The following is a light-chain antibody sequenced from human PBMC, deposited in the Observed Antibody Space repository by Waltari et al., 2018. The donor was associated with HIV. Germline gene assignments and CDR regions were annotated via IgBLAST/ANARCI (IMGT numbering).Light chain of an antibody. CDR3: CSYAGSYTLV. J-gene: IGLJ2*01. CDR1: SSDVGGYKF. V-gene: IGLV2-11*01. CDR2: DVR. Sequence: QSALTQPRSVSGSPGQSVTISCTGSSSDVGGYKFVSWYQQHPGKAPKPMIYDVRKRPSGVPDRFSGSKSGNTASLTISGLQSEDEADYYCCSYAGSYTLVFGGGTKLTVL.